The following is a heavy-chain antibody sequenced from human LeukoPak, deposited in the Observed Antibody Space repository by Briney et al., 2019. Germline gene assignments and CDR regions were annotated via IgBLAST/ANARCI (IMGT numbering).Heavy chain of an antibody. D-gene: IGHD3-22*01. CDR3: AKYGLRDYYDSSGQYDY. V-gene: IGHV3-53*01. Sequence: GGSLRLSCAASGFTVSTNYMTWVRQAPGKGLEWVSVIYSGGSTYYADSVKGRFTISRDNSKNTLYLQMNSLRAEDTAVYYCAKYGLRDYYDSSGQYDYWGQGTLVTVSS. J-gene: IGHJ4*02. CDR2: IYSGGST. CDR1: GFTVSTNY.